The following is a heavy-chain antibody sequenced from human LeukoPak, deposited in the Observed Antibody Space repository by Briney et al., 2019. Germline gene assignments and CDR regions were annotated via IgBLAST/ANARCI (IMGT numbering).Heavy chain of an antibody. D-gene: IGHD3-22*01. Sequence: SETLSLTCTVSGASISGYYWSWIRQPPGKGLEWIAYIYYGGSTDYNPSLKSRVTISVDTSKNQFSLKLSSVTAADTAVYYCAKDSSITMIVTLLFDYWGQGTLVTVSS. V-gene: IGHV4-59*01. CDR1: GASISGYY. CDR3: AKDSSITMIVTLLFDY. J-gene: IGHJ4*02. CDR2: IYYGGST.